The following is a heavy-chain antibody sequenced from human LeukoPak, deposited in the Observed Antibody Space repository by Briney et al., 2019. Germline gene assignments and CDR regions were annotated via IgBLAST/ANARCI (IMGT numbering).Heavy chain of an antibody. Sequence: AASVKVSCKASGGTFSIYAISWVRQAPGQGLEWMGRIIPILGIANYAQKFQGRVTITADKSTSTAYMELSSLRSEDTAVYYCASAISVAGGDNWGQGTLVTVSS. D-gene: IGHD6-19*01. CDR1: GGTFSIYA. CDR3: ASAISVAGGDN. CDR2: IIPILGIA. V-gene: IGHV1-69*04. J-gene: IGHJ4*02.